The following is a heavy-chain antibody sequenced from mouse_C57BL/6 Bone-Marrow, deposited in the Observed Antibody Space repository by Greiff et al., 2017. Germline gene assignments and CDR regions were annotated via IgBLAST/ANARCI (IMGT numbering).Heavy chain of an antibody. V-gene: IGHV1-80*01. CDR1: GYAFSSYW. D-gene: IGHD4-1*01. Sequence: QVQLQQSGAELVKPGASVKISCKASGYAFSSYWMNWVKQRPGKGLEWIGQIYPGDGDTNYNGKFKGKATLTADKSSSTAYMQLSSLTSEDSAVYFCARDWDAYYAMDYWGQGTSVTVSS. CDR2: IYPGDGDT. J-gene: IGHJ4*01. CDR3: ARDWDAYYAMDY.